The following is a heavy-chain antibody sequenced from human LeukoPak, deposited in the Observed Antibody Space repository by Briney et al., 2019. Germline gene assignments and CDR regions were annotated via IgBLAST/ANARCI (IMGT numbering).Heavy chain of an antibody. V-gene: IGHV4-4*07. D-gene: IGHD5-18*01. CDR3: ARGTARGPRGYSYADVYYFDY. J-gene: IGHJ4*02. CDR2: IYTSGST. CDR1: GGSISSYY. Sequence: SETLSLTCTVSGGSISSYYWSWIRQPAGKGLEWIGRIYTSGSTNYNPSLKSRVTMSVDTSKNQFSLKLSSVTAADTAVYYCARGTARGPRGYSYADVYYFDYWGQGTLVTVSS.